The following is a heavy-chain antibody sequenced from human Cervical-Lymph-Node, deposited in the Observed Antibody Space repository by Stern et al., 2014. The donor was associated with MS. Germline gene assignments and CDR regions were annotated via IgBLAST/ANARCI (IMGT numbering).Heavy chain of an antibody. CDR1: GGSVSSGGYT. D-gene: IGHD3-3*01. CDR2: IYEDESS. V-gene: IGHV4-30-2*01. J-gene: IGHJ5*02. Sequence: MQLVESGSGLVRPSQTLSLTCTVSGGSVSSGGYTWSWLRQPPGKGLEWVGYIYEDESSYYNPSLKSRVTISIDRSKNQFSLRLSSMTAADTALYYCARVVRFLEWVPFDPWGQGILVTVSS. CDR3: ARVVRFLEWVPFDP.